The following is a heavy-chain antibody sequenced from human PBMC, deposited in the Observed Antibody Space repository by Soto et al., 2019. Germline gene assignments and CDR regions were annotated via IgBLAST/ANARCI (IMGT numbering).Heavy chain of an antibody. V-gene: IGHV4-39*01. CDR3: ARHCSSTSCCRGFDY. CDR2: IYYSGST. D-gene: IGHD2-2*01. CDR1: GGSISSSSYY. J-gene: IGHJ4*02. Sequence: PSETLSLTCTVSGGSISSSSYYWGWIRQPPGKGLEWIGSIYYSGSTYYNPSHSGRVTISVDTSKNQFSLKLSPVTAADTAVYYCARHCSSTSCCRGFDYWGQVTLVTVSS.